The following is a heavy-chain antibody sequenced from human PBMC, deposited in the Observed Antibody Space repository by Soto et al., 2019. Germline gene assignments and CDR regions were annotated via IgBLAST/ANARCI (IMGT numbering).Heavy chain of an antibody. Sequence: GGSLRLSCSAAGFTFSSYAMHWVRQAPGKGLEYVSSISTNGGSTHYADSVKGRFTISRDNSKNTQYLQMSSLRADDTAVYYCVKGEYYYDSSGYYPFDYWGQGTLVTVSS. V-gene: IGHV3-64D*06. J-gene: IGHJ4*02. CDR2: ISTNGGST. CDR1: GFTFSSYA. D-gene: IGHD3-22*01. CDR3: VKGEYYYDSSGYYPFDY.